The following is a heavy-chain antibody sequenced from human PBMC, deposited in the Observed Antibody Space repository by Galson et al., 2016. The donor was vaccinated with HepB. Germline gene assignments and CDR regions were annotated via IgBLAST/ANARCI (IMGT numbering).Heavy chain of an antibody. V-gene: IGHV3-74*01. CDR1: GFTFTSYW. J-gene: IGHJ6*01. CDR3: ARVGVIPYYYYGMDV. D-gene: IGHD3-10*01. Sequence: SLRLSCAASGFTFTSYWIHWVRQVPGEGLVWVSRINSDGSSTHYADSVKSRFTISRDNAKNTVYLQMNSLRVEDTAVYYCARVGVIPYYYYGMDVWGQGTMVIVSS. CDR2: INSDGSST.